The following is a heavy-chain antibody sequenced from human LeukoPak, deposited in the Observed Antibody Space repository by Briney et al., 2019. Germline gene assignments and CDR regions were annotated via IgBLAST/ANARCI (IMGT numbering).Heavy chain of an antibody. J-gene: IGHJ4*02. CDR2: ISGSGGST. D-gene: IGHD3-10*01. CDR1: GFTFSSYG. Sequence: GGSLRLSCAASGFTFSSYGMSWVRQAPGKGLEWVSAISGSGGSTYYADSVKGRFTISRDNAKNTLYLQMNSLRAEDTARYYCARSGGIIDYWGQGTLVTVSS. V-gene: IGHV3-23*01. CDR3: ARSGGIIDY.